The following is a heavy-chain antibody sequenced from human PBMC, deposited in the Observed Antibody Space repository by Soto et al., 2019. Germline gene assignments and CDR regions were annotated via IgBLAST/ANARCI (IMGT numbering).Heavy chain of an antibody. CDR2: ISYDGINK. J-gene: IGHJ5*02. CDR1: GFTFSSYG. D-gene: IGHD3-22*01. CDR3: ARNGDSSDYRGWFDP. V-gene: IGHV3-30*03. Sequence: GGSLRLSCAASGFTFSSYGMHWVRQAPGKGLEWVAIISYDGINKYYANSVKGRFTISRDNSKNTLYLQMNSLRAEDTAVYYCARNGDSSDYRGWFDPWGQETLVTVSS.